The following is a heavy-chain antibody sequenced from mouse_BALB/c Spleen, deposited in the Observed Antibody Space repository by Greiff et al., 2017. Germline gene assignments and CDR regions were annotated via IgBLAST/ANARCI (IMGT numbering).Heavy chain of an antibody. CDR1: GFTFSSYG. Sequence: DVMLVESGGDLVKPGGSLKLSCAASGFTFSSYGMSWVRQTPDKRLEWVATISSGGSYTYYPDSVKGRFTISRDNAKNTLYLQMSSLKSEDTAMYYCASERTTVVPFDYWGQGTTLTVSS. V-gene: IGHV5-6*02. CDR2: ISSGGSYT. D-gene: IGHD1-1*01. J-gene: IGHJ2*01. CDR3: ASERTTVVPFDY.